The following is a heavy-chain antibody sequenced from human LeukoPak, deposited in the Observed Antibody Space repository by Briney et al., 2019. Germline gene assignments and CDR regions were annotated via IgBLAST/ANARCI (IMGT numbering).Heavy chain of an antibody. Sequence: GGSLRLSCAASGFTYSSYSMNWVCQAPGKGLEWVSSISSSSSYIYYADSVKGRFTISRDNAKNSLYLQMNSLRAEDTAVYYCARAPFIAVAGTIDYWGQGTLVTVSS. D-gene: IGHD6-19*01. CDR3: ARAPFIAVAGTIDY. CDR2: ISSSSSYI. CDR1: GFTYSSYS. V-gene: IGHV3-21*01. J-gene: IGHJ4*02.